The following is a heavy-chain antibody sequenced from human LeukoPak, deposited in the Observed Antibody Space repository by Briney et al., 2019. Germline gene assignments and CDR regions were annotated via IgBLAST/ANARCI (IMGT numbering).Heavy chain of an antibody. CDR2: INWNGGST. J-gene: IGHJ6*02. D-gene: IGHD3-16*01. CDR1: GFTFSSYA. Sequence: PGGSLRLSCAASGFTFSSYAMSWVRQAPGKGLEWVSGINWNGGSTGYADSVKGRFTISRDNAKNSLYLQMNSLRAEDTALHHCARDMGRNYYYGMDVWGQGTTVTVSS. CDR3: ARDMGRNYYYGMDV. V-gene: IGHV3-20*01.